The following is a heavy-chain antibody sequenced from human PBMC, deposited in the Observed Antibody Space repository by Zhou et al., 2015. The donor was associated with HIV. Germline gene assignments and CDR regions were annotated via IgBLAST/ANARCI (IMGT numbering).Heavy chain of an antibody. Sequence: EVQLVESGGGLIEPGRSLRLSCAASGFTLDDYAMHWVRQVPGRGLEWVSSISWDSKNIGYADSVKGRFTISRDNAKTSLYLDMTSLRSEDTAVYHCVKDKAPGYSSGHLEYWGQGTQVTVSS. CDR1: GFTLDDYA. J-gene: IGHJ4*02. V-gene: IGHV3-9*01. D-gene: IGHD6-19*01. CDR3: VKDKAPGYSSGHLEY. CDR2: ISWDSKNI.